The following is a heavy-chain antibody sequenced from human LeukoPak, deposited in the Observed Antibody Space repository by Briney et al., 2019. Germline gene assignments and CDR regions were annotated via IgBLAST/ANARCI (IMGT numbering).Heavy chain of an antibody. Sequence: ASVKVSCKASGYTFTSYGISWVRQAPGQGLEWMGWVSAYNGNTNYAQKLQGRVTMTTDTSTSTAYMELRSLRSDDTAVYYCARQPRCLDAFDIWGQGTMVTVSS. V-gene: IGHV1-18*01. J-gene: IGHJ3*02. D-gene: IGHD2-8*01. CDR1: GYTFTSYG. CDR2: VSAYNGNT. CDR3: ARQPRCLDAFDI.